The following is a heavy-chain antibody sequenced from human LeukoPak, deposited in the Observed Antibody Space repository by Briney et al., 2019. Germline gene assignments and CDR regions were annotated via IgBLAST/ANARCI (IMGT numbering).Heavy chain of an antibody. CDR3: ARDRSYGGNSVLRY. Sequence: PGGSLRLSCAASGFTFSDYYMSWIRQAPGKGVEWVSYISSSGSTTYYADSVKGRFTISRDNAKNSLYLQMNSLRAEDTAVYYCARDRSYGGNSVLRYWGQGTLVTVSS. J-gene: IGHJ4*02. CDR1: GFTFSDYY. V-gene: IGHV3-11*01. D-gene: IGHD4-23*01. CDR2: ISSSGSTT.